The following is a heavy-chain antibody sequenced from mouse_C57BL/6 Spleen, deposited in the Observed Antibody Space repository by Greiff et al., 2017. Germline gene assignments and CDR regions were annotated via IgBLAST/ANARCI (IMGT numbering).Heavy chain of an antibody. J-gene: IGHJ3*01. CDR2: IHPNSGST. CDR3: AREEVGLEGVAY. Sequence: VQLQQPGAELVKPGASVKLSCKASGYTFTSYWMHWVKQRPGQGLEWIGMIHPNSGSTNYNEKFKSKATLTVDTSSSTAYMQLSSLTSEDSAVYYCAREEVGLEGVAYWGQGTLVTVSA. V-gene: IGHV1-64*01. D-gene: IGHD1-3*01. CDR1: GYTFTSYW.